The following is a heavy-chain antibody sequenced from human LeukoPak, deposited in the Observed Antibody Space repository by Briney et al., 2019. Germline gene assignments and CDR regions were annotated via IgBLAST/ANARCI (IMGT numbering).Heavy chain of an antibody. CDR3: AKDKNSPNINNWFDP. CDR1: GFTFSSYA. CDR2: ISGSGGST. Sequence: GSLRLSCAASGFTFSSYAMSWVRQAPGKRLEWVSAISGSGGSTYYADSVKGRFTISRDNSKNTLYLQMNSLRAEDTAVYYCAKDKNSPNINNWFDPWGQGTLVTVSS. D-gene: IGHD5-18*01. J-gene: IGHJ5*02. V-gene: IGHV3-23*01.